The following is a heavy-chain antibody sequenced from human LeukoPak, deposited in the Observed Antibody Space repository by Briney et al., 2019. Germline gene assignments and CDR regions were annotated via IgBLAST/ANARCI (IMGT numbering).Heavy chain of an antibody. D-gene: IGHD5-12*01. CDR3: PKGRYSTPDHGMDV. J-gene: IGHJ6*02. CDR2: ISASGTST. V-gene: IGHV3-23*01. Sequence: GGSLRLSCAASGFTFNNYAMNWVRQAPGEGLEWVSGISASGTSTYYADSVKGRFTIARDNSKNTLYLQMNSLSAEGTAVYYWPKGRYSTPDHGMDVWGQGTTVTVSS. CDR1: GFTFNNYA.